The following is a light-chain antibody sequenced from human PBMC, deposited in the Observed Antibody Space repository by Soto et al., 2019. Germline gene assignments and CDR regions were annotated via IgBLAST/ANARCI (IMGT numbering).Light chain of an antibody. CDR3: QQYGSSPPFT. CDR1: QSVSSSY. Sequence: EIVLTQSPGPLSLSPGERATLSCRASQSVSSSYLAWYQQKPCQAHRLLIYGASSRATGIPDRLSGSGSGTDFSLTISRLEPADVAVYYCQQYGSSPPFTFGPGTKVDIK. V-gene: IGKV3-20*01. CDR2: GAS. J-gene: IGKJ3*01.